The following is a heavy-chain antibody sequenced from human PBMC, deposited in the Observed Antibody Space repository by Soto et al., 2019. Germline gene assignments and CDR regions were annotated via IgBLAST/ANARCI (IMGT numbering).Heavy chain of an antibody. D-gene: IGHD2-21*01. CDR1: GFTFSSYG. Sequence: GGSLRLSCAASGFTFSSYGMHWVRQAPGKGLEWVAVISYDGSNKYYADSVKGRFTISRDNSKNTLYLQMNSLRAEDTAVYYCAKDRIYLRFDPWGQGTLVTVSS. V-gene: IGHV3-30*18. CDR3: AKDRIYLRFDP. CDR2: ISYDGSNK. J-gene: IGHJ5*02.